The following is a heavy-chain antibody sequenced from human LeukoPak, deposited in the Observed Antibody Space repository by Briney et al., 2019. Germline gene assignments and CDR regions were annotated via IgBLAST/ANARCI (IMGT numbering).Heavy chain of an antibody. CDR3: LRNFATGD. CDR2: IKGDGTAP. Sequence: GGSLRLSCAASGFTFSSHLMSWVRQAQGTGLVWVSSIKGDGTAPNYADSVKGRFTISRDNAKSTLYLQMSSLRVEDTAVYHCLRNFATGDWGQGTLVTVSS. V-gene: IGHV3-74*01. CDR1: GFTFSSHL. J-gene: IGHJ4*02. D-gene: IGHD1-14*01.